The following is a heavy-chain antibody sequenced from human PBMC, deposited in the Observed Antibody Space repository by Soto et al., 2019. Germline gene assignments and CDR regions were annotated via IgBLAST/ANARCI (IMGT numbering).Heavy chain of an antibody. J-gene: IGHJ5*02. CDR1: AGSLSGYY. D-gene: IGHD6-19*01. CDR3: AREGMKWLATKWLDL. CDR2: INHSGST. Sequence: SETLSLTCGVYAGSLSGYYWSWIRQPPGKGLEWIGEINHSGSTNYNPSLQSRDTISVDTSKNQFSLKLNSVTAADTAVYYCAREGMKWLATKWLDLWGQGTLVTVSS. V-gene: IGHV4-34*01.